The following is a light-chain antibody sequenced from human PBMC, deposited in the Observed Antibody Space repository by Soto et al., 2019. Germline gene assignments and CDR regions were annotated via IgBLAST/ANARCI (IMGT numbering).Light chain of an antibody. J-gene: IGKJ1*01. V-gene: IGKV1-5*01. CDR3: QQYSSYPT. Sequence: DIQMSQSPSTLSASIGDTVTVACLASQGISNWLAWYQQKPGKAPKLLIFHASSLESGVPSRFSGSGSGTEFTLTISSLQSDDFATDYCQQYSSYPTFGQGSKVDI. CDR1: QGISNW. CDR2: HAS.